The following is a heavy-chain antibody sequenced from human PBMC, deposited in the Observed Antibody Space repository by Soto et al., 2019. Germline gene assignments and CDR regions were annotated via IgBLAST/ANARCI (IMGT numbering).Heavy chain of an antibody. CDR2: VYHSGTT. V-gene: IGHV4-38-2*01. CDR1: GYSISSGYY. CDR3: TRSLYSSSWYAGS. D-gene: IGHD6-13*01. J-gene: IGHJ4*02. Sequence: SETLSLTCGVSGYSISSGYYWGWIRQPPGKGLEWIGSVYHSGTTYYNPSLKSRVTISLDTSKNQFSLRLTSVTAADTAMYFCTRSLYSSSWYAGSWGQGTLVTVSS.